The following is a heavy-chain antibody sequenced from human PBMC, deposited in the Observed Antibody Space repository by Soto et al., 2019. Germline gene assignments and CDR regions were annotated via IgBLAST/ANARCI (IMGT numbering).Heavy chain of an antibody. Sequence: QVQLVESGGGVVQPGRSLRLSCAASGFTFSSYAMHWVRQAPGKGLEWVAVISYDGSNKYYADSVKGRFTISRDNSKKPLYLQMNSLRAEDTAVYYCGREDIVAYDGFDYWGQGTLVTVSS. CDR1: GFTFSSYA. J-gene: IGHJ4*02. V-gene: IGHV3-30*14. CDR2: ISYDGSNK. CDR3: GREDIVAYDGFDY. D-gene: IGHD5-12*01.